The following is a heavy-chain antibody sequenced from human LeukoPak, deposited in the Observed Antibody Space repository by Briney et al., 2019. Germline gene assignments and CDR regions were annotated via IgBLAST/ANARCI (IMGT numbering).Heavy chain of an antibody. D-gene: IGHD2-2*01. CDR1: GGTFSSYA. V-gene: IGHV1-69*06. J-gene: IGHJ5*02. Sequence: SVKVSCKASGGTFSSYAISWVRQAPGQGLEWMGGIIPIFGTANYAQKFQGRVTITADKSTSTAYMELSSLRSEDTAVYYCARDPGYCSSTTCYAGWFDPWGQGTLVTVSS. CDR2: IIPIFGTA. CDR3: ARDPGYCSSTTCYAGWFDP.